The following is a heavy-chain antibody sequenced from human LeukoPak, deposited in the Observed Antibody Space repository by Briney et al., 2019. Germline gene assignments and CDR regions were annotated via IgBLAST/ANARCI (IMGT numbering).Heavy chain of an antibody. CDR2: ISSSSSYI. J-gene: IGHJ4*02. CDR3: ARGIEYSSSFDY. CDR1: GFTFSSYS. V-gene: IGHV3-21*01. Sequence: GGSLRLSCAASGFTFSSYSMNWVRQAPGKGLEWVSSISSSSSYIYYADSVKGRFTTSRDNAKNSLYLQMNSLRAEDTAVYYCARGIEYSSSFDYWGQGTLVTVSS. D-gene: IGHD6-6*01.